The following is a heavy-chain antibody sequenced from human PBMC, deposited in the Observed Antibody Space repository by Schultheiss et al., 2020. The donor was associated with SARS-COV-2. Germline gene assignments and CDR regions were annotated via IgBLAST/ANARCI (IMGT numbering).Heavy chain of an antibody. D-gene: IGHD3-16*02. CDR2: ISGSGGST. J-gene: IGHJ5*02. V-gene: IGHV3-23*01. CDR3: AKVLGELSLVDWFDP. Sequence: GGSLRLSCAASGFTFSSYAMSWVRQAPGKGLEWVSAISGSGGSTYYADSVKGRFTISRDNSKNTLYLQMNSLRAEDTAVYYCAKVLGELSLVDWFDPWGQGTLVTVSS. CDR1: GFTFSSYA.